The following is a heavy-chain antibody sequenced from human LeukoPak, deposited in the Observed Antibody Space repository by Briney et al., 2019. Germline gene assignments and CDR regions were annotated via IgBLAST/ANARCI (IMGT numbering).Heavy chain of an antibody. CDR1: GGSISSYY. J-gene: IGHJ6*03. Sequence: SETLSLTCTVSGGSISSYYWSWIRQPPGKGLEWIGEINHSGSTNYNPSLKSRVTISVDTSKNQFSLKLSSVTAADTAVYYCARGAPSPRPYYYYYYMDVWGKGTTVTVSS. CDR3: ARGAPSPRPYYYYYYMDV. V-gene: IGHV4-34*01. CDR2: INHSGST.